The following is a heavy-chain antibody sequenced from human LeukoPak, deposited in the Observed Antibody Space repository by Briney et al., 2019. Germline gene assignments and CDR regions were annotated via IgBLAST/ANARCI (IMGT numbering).Heavy chain of an antibody. D-gene: IGHD2-2*01. V-gene: IGHV4-30-2*01. CDR2: IYHSGST. CDR3: SSTERNWFDP. Sequence: SETLSLTCTVSGGSISSGGYYWSWIRQPPGKGLEWIGYIYHSGSTYYNPSLKSRVTISVDRSKNQFSLKLSSVTAADTAVYYCSSTERNWFDPWGRGTLVTVSS. J-gene: IGHJ5*02. CDR1: GGSISSGGYY.